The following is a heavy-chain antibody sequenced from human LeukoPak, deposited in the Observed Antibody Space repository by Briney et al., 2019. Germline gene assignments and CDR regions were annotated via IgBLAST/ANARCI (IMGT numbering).Heavy chain of an antibody. V-gene: IGHV3-48*03. D-gene: IGHD2-15*01. Sequence: GGSLRLSCEASGFTFSSYEMNWVRQAPGKGLEWVSYISNTGSTIYYADSVKGRFTISRDNAKNSLYLQMNSLRAEDTAAYYCAGGGAADYWGQGTLVTVSS. CDR1: GFTFSSYE. CDR2: ISNTGSTI. CDR3: AGGGAADY. J-gene: IGHJ4*02.